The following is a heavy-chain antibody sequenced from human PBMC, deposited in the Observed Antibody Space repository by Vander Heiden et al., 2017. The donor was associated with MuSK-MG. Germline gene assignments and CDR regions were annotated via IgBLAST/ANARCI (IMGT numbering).Heavy chain of an antibody. V-gene: IGHV3-53*01. CDR3: AREGTVTTSGAFDI. J-gene: IGHJ3*02. CDR1: GFTVSSNY. CDR2: IYSGGST. D-gene: IGHD4-17*01. Sequence: EVQLVESGGGLIQPGGSLRLSCAASGFTVSSNYISWVRQAPGKGLDWVSVIYSGGSTYYADSVKGRFTISRDNSKNTLYLQMNSLRTEDTAVYYCAREGTVTTSGAFDIWGQGTMVTVSS.